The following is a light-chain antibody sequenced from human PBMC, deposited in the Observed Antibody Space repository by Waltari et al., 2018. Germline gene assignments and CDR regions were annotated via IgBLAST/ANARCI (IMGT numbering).Light chain of an antibody. CDR1: SRDVGAYNY. V-gene: IGLV2-14*01. J-gene: IGLJ1*01. Sequence: QSALTQPASVSGSPGQSITISCTGTSRDVGAYNYVSWYQQHPGKVPKLMIYEVSNRPSGVSNRFSGSKSGNTASLTISGLQAEDEADYYCSSYTSSSTYVFGTGTSVTVL. CDR3: SSYTSSSTYV. CDR2: EVS.